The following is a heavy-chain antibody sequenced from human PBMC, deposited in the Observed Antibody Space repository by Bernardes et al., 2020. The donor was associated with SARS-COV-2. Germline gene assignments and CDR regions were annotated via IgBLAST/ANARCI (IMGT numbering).Heavy chain of an antibody. J-gene: IGHJ4*02. CDR1: GGSISVYY. V-gene: IGHV4-59*01. Sequence: SETLSLTCPVSGGSISVYYLSWIRQPPGKGLEWIGYIHHTGTTSYNPSLESRVAISVDTSKNQLSLRLNSVTAADPAVYYCAREWRSFDHWGQGTLVTVSS. CDR2: IHHTGTT. CDR3: AREWRSFDH.